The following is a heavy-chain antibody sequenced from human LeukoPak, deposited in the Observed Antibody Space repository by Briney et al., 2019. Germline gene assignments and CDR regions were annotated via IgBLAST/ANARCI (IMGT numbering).Heavy chain of an antibody. J-gene: IGHJ4*02. V-gene: IGHV4-59*01. CDR3: ARGHYYDTRLDY. Sequence: SETLSLTCTVSGGSISSYYWSWIRQPPGKGLEWIGYIYYSGSTNYNPSLKSRVTISVDTPKNQFSLKLSSVTAADTSVYYCARGHYYDTRLDYWGQGTLLTASS. CDR1: GGSISSYY. D-gene: IGHD3-22*01. CDR2: IYYSGST.